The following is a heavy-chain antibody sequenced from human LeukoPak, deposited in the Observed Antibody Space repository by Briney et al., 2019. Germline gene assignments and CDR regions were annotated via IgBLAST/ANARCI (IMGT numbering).Heavy chain of an antibody. J-gene: IGHJ4*02. CDR1: GFTFSSYW. D-gene: IGHD3-10*01. Sequence: GGSLRLSCAASGFTFSSYWMSWVRQAPGKGLEWVSYISSSGSTIYYADSVKGRFTISRDNAKNSLYLQMNSLRTEDTAVYYCAKAKGSEGYFDYWGQGTLVIVSS. V-gene: IGHV3-48*04. CDR3: AKAKGSEGYFDY. CDR2: ISSSGSTI.